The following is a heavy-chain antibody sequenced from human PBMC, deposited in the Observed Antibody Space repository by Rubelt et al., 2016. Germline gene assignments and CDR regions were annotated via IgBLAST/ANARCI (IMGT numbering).Heavy chain of an antibody. CDR1: VGTFSSYA. Sequence: QVQLVQSGAEVKKPGSSVKVSCKASVGTFSSYAISWVRQAPGQGLEWMGRIIPIIAIAHYAQKFQGRVTITADKSTGTAYMDRGSLRFEDTAVYYCARDSDFGGNFGLGLDNWGQGTMVTVSS. V-gene: IGHV1-69*09. J-gene: IGHJ4*02. CDR2: IIPIIAIA. D-gene: IGHD4-23*01. CDR3: ARDSDFGGNFGLGLDN.